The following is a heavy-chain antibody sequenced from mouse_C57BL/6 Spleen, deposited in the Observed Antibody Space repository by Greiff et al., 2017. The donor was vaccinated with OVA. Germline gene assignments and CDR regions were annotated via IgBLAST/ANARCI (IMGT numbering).Heavy chain of an antibody. J-gene: IGHJ3*01. V-gene: IGHV2-2*01. CDR3: ARMDAWFAY. CDR1: GFSLTSYG. CDR2: IWSGGST. Sequence: VHLVESGPGLVQPSQSLSITCTVSGFSLTSYGVHWVRQSPGKGLEWLGVIWSGGSTDYNAAFISRLSISKDNSKSQVFFKMNSLQADDTTIYDCARMDAWFAYWGQGTLVTVSA.